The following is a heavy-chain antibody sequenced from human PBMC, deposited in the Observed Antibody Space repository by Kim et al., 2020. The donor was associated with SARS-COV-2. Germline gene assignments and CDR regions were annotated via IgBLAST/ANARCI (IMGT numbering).Heavy chain of an antibody. D-gene: IGHD3-10*01. Sequence: ASVKVSCKAFGYTFTTYGISWVRQAPGQGLEWMGWISTYNGNANYAQKLQGRVTMTTDTSTSTAYMELRSLRSDDTAVYYCARDLLEGSSLENCFDPWGQGTLVTVSS. CDR1: GYTFTTYG. CDR3: ARDLLEGSSLENCFDP. V-gene: IGHV1-18*01. CDR2: ISTYNGNA. J-gene: IGHJ5*02.